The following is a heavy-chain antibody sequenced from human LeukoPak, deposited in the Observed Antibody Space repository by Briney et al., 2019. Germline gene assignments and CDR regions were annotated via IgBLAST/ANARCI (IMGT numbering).Heavy chain of an antibody. Sequence: GGSLRLSCAASGFTFSSYWMHWVRQAPGKGLVWVSRINSDGSSTSYADSVKGRFTISRDNAKNTLYLQMNSLRAKDTAVYYCARGEGGGHCSGGSCLAYYFDYWGQGTLVTVSS. J-gene: IGHJ4*02. CDR2: INSDGSST. CDR1: GFTFSSYW. V-gene: IGHV3-74*01. D-gene: IGHD2-15*01. CDR3: ARGEGGGHCSGGSCLAYYFDY.